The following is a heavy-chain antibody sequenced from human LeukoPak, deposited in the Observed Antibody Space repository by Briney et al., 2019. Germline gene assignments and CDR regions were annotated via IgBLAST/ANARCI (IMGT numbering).Heavy chain of an antibody. CDR1: GGSISSSSHY. CDR2: IYYSGTT. CDR3: ARGYYDSSGYYYFDY. Sequence: SETLSLTCIVSGGSISSSSHYWGWIRQSPGKGLEWIGSIYYSGTTHNNPTLKSRVTISVDTSKNQFSLKLSSVTAADTAVYYCARGYYDSSGYYYFDYWGQGTLVTVSS. V-gene: IGHV4-39*07. J-gene: IGHJ4*02. D-gene: IGHD3-22*01.